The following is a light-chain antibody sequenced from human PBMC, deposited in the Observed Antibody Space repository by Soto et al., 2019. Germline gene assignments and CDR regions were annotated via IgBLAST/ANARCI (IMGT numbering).Light chain of an antibody. CDR1: QSVSSY. CDR2: DQS. CDR3: QQRSNLPYT. J-gene: IGKJ2*01. V-gene: IGKV3-11*01. Sequence: EIVLTQSPATLSLSPGERATLSSRASQSVSSYLAWYKKKHVQAPRLLIYDQSNRATGIQAKFSGSGSGTDFTLTISSLEHEDFAVYYCQQRSNLPYTFGQGTKLEIK.